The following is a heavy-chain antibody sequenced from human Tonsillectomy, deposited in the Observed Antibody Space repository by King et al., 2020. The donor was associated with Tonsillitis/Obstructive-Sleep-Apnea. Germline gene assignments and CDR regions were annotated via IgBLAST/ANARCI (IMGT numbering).Heavy chain of an antibody. Sequence: VQLVESGGGVVQPGRSLRLSCAASGFTFSSYALHWVRQAPGKGLEWVAVIWYDGSNKFYADSVKGRFTISRDNSKNTLYLQMSSLRAEDTAVYYCARDRPGLTGTNNWFDPWGQGNLVTVSS. J-gene: IGHJ5*02. CDR1: GFTFSSYA. V-gene: IGHV3-30*04. D-gene: IGHD1-20*01. CDR2: IWYDGSNK. CDR3: ARDRPGLTGTNNWFDP.